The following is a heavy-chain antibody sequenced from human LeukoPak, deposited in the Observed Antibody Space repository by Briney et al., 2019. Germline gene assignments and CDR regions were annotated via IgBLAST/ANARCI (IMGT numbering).Heavy chain of an antibody. CDR2: IYYSGST. CDR1: GGSVSNGSYY. Sequence: SETLSLTCAVSGGSVSNGSYYWNWIRQPPGKGLEWIGCIYYSGSTNYNPSLKSRVTISVDTSKNQFSLKLSSVTAADTAVYYCARAGEYCSSTSCYAVLGAFDIWGQGTMVTVSS. J-gene: IGHJ3*02. V-gene: IGHV4-61*01. CDR3: ARAGEYCSSTSCYAVLGAFDI. D-gene: IGHD2-2*01.